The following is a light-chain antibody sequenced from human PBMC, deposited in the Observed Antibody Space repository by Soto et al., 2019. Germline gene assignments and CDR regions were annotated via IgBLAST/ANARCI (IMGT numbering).Light chain of an antibody. CDR2: GAS. V-gene: IGKV3-20*01. J-gene: IGKJ1*01. Sequence: EIVLTQSPGTLSLSPGERATLSCRASQSVINSYLAWYQQKPGQAPRLLIYGASTRATGIPDRFTGSGSGTDFTLTISRLEPEDFAVYYCQQYGSSPNTFGQGTKVEIK. CDR1: QSVINSY. CDR3: QQYGSSPNT.